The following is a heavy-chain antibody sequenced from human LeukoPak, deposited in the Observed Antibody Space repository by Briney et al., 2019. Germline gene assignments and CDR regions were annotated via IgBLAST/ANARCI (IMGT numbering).Heavy chain of an antibody. CDR3: ARGDYDFWSGHYFDY. CDR2: IYPGDSDT. Sequence: GESLKISCKGSGYSFTSYWIGWVRQMPGKGLEWMGTIYPGDSDTRYSPSFQGQVTISADKSISTAYLQWSSLKASDTAMYYCARGDYDFWSGHYFDYWGQGTLVTVSS. V-gene: IGHV5-51*01. CDR1: GYSFTSYW. J-gene: IGHJ4*02. D-gene: IGHD3-3*01.